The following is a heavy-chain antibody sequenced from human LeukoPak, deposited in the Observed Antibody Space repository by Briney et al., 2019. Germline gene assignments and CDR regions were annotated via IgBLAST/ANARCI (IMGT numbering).Heavy chain of an antibody. D-gene: IGHD4-23*01. Sequence: ASVKVSCKVSGYTLTELSMHWVRQAPGKGLEWMGGFDTEDGETIYAQKFQDRVAMTEDTSTDTAYMELSSLRSEDTAVYYCATDLYYGGNPREWFDPWGQGTLVTVSS. CDR1: GYTLTELS. CDR3: ATDLYYGGNPREWFDP. CDR2: FDTEDGET. J-gene: IGHJ5*02. V-gene: IGHV1-24*01.